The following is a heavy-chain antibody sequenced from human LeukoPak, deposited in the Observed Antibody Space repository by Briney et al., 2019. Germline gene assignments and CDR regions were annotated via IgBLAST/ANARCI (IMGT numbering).Heavy chain of an antibody. J-gene: IGHJ4*02. CDR1: GGAISSYY. CDR2: IYYSGST. V-gene: IGHV4-59*12. CDR3: ARDGDGDPVKFDY. Sequence: SETLSLICTVSGGAISSYYWSWIRQPPGKGLEWIGCIYYSGSTNYNPSLKSRVTISVDTSKNQFSLKLSSVTAADTAVYYCARDGDGDPVKFDYWGQGTLVTVSS. D-gene: IGHD4-17*01.